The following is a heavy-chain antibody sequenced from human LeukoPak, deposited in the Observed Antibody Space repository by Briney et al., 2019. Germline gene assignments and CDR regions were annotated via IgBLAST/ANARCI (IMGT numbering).Heavy chain of an antibody. CDR3: AREKHDSLYYYYYYMDV. V-gene: IGHV4-59*01. D-gene: IGHD2-15*01. CDR1: GGSISSYY. Sequence: PSETLSLTCTVSGGSISSYYWSWIRQPPGKGLEWIGYIYYSGGTNYNPSLKSRVTISVDTSKNQFSLKLSSVTAADTAVYYCAREKHDSLYYYYYYMDVWGKGTTVTVSS. J-gene: IGHJ6*03. CDR2: IYYSGGT.